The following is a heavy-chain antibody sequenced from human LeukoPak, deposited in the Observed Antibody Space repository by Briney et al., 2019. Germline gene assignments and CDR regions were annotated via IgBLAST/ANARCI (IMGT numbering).Heavy chain of an antibody. CDR1: GCTFSSYA. V-gene: IGHV1-69*10. CDR3: ASDRGTGTTYGYTAKWLVPFDY. Sequence: SVKVCRKASGCTFSSYAICWVRQAPGQGLEWMGGIIPIFGIANYAQKFQGRVTITADKYTSTAYMELSSLRSEDTAVYYCASDRGTGTTYGYTAKWLVPFDYWGQGTLVTVSS. D-gene: IGHD1-1*01. J-gene: IGHJ4*02. CDR2: IIPIFGIA.